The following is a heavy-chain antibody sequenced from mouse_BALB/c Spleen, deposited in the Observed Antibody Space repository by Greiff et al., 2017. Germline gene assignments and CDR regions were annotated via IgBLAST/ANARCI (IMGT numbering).Heavy chain of an antibody. CDR3: ARSPYGYDAMDY. Sequence: QVQLQQSGAELVKPGASVKLSCKASGYTFTSYWMHWVKQRPGQGLEWIGEINPSNGRTNYNEKFKSKATLTVDKSSSTAYMQLSSLTSEDSAVYYCARSPYGYDAMDYWGQGTSVTVSS. D-gene: IGHD1-1*02. V-gene: IGHV1S81*02. CDR2: INPSNGRT. CDR1: GYTFTSYW. J-gene: IGHJ4*01.